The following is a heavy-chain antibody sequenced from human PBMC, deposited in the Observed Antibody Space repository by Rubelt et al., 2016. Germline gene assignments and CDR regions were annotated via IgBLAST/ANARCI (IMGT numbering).Heavy chain of an antibody. CDR1: GGSITNNNW. D-gene: IGHD2-2*01. Sequence: TLLITCAVSGGSITNNNWWGWVRQPPGKGLEWIGEIHDSGSTNYNPSLKSRVTMSLDKSKNQFSLNLRSMTAADEAVYYCARLVGRSTSRTAYYYYYYMDVWGKGTTVTVSS. CDR2: IHDSGST. CDR3: ARLVGRSTSRTAYYYYYYMDV. J-gene: IGHJ6*03. V-gene: IGHV4-4*02.